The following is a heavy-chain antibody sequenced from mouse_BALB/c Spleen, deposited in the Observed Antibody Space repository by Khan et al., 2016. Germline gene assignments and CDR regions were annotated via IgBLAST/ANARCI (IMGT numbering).Heavy chain of an antibody. V-gene: IGHV5-4*02. D-gene: IGHD1-1*02. CDR3: ARTYGNYGYFDV. Sequence: EVELVESGGGLVKPGGSLKLSCAASGFTFSDYYMYWVRQTPEKRLEWVATISDGGAYTYYPDSVKGRFTISRDNAKNNLHLQMSSLKSEDTAMYYCARTYGNYGYFDVWGAGTTVTVSS. J-gene: IGHJ1*01. CDR1: GFTFSDYY. CDR2: ISDGGAYT.